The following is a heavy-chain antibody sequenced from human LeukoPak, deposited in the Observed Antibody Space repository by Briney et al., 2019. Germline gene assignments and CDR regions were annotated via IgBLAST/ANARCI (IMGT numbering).Heavy chain of an antibody. D-gene: IGHD6-6*01. J-gene: IGHJ4*02. CDR2: INHSGST. V-gene: IGHV4-34*01. Sequence: PSETLSLTCAVYGGSFSGYYWSWLRQPPGKGLEWIGEINHSGSTNYNPSLKSRVTISVDTSKNQFSLKLSSVTAADTAVYYCARGLPRIAARFWTDYWGQGTLVTVSS. CDR1: GGSFSGYY. CDR3: ARGLPRIAARFWTDY.